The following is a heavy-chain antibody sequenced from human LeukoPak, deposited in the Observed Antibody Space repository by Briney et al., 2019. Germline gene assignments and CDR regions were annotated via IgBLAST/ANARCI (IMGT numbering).Heavy chain of an antibody. J-gene: IGHJ3*02. CDR2: ISSSSSNI. CDR1: GFTFNNYA. CDR3: ARVDWMIGAFDI. V-gene: IGHV3-48*02. Sequence: GGSLRLSCAASGFTFNNYAMSWVRQAPGKGLEWVSYISSSSSNIQYADSVKGRFTISRDNAKNSLYLQMNSLRDEDTAVYYCARVDWMIGAFDIWGQGTMVTVSS. D-gene: IGHD3-22*01.